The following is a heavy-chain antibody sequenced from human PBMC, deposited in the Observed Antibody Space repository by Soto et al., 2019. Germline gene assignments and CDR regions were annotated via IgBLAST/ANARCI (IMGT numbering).Heavy chain of an antibody. CDR2: IYYSGNT. J-gene: IGHJ4*02. CDR3: ARDLQGSGYYYDY. CDR1: GGSISSGDYY. D-gene: IGHD3-22*01. V-gene: IGHV4-30-4*01. Sequence: SETLSLTCTVSGGSISSGDYYWSWIRQPPGKGLEWIGYIYYSGNTYYNPSLKSRVTISVDTSKNQFSLKLSSVTAADTAVYYCARDLQGSGYYYDYWGQGTLVTVSS.